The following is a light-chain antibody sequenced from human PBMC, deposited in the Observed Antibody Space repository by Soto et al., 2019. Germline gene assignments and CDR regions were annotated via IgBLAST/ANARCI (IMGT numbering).Light chain of an antibody. V-gene: IGKV1-39*01. CDR1: QSISSY. Sequence: DIHMTQSPSSLSASVGYIFTITCRASQSISSYLNWYQQKPGKAPKLLIYAASSLQSGVPSRFSGSGSGTDFTLTISSMQTEDFATYYCQQSYSTPITFGHGTRLEIK. CDR3: QQSYSTPIT. J-gene: IGKJ5*01. CDR2: AAS.